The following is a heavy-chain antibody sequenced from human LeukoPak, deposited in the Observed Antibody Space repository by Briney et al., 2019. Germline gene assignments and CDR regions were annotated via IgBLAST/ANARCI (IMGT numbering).Heavy chain of an antibody. Sequence: PSETLSLTCAVSGGSISSGGYSWSWIRQPPGKGLEWIGYIYHSGSTYYNPSLKSRVTISVDRSKNQFSLKLSSVTAADTAVYYCARAIDDGGGNYYFDYWGQGTLVTVSS. CDR2: IYHSGST. CDR3: ARAIDDGGGNYYFDY. CDR1: GGSISSGGYS. J-gene: IGHJ4*02. D-gene: IGHD4-23*01. V-gene: IGHV4-30-2*01.